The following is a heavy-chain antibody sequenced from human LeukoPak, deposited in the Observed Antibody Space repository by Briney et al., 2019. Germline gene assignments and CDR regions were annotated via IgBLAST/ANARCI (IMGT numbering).Heavy chain of an antibody. J-gene: IGHJ4*02. V-gene: IGHV4-34*01. Sequence: GSLRLSCAASGFTFSSYEMNWVRQAPGKGLEWIGEINHSGSTNYNPSLKSRVTISVDTSKNQFSLKLSSVTAADTAVYYCARGVDTAMVQPYYFDYWGQGTLVTVSS. CDR3: ARGVDTAMVQPYYFDY. CDR1: GFTFSSYE. D-gene: IGHD5-18*01. CDR2: INHSGST.